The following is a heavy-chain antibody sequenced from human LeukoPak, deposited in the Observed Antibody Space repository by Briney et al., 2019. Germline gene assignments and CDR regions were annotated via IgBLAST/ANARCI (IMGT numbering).Heavy chain of an antibody. CDR2: INHSGST. Sequence: SETLSLTCAVYGGSFSGYYWSWIRQPPGEGLEWIGEINHSGSTNYNPSLKSRVTISVDTSKNQFSLKLSSVTAADTAVYYCARRGLGRPDYWGQGTLVTVSS. V-gene: IGHV4-34*01. J-gene: IGHJ4*02. D-gene: IGHD7-27*01. CDR1: GGSFSGYY. CDR3: ARRGLGRPDY.